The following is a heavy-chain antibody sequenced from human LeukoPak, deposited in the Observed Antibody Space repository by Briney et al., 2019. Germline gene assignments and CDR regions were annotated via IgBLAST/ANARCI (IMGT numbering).Heavy chain of an antibody. D-gene: IGHD3-10*01. V-gene: IGHV3-9*01. Sequence: PGGSLRLSCAASGFTFDDYAMHWVRQAPGKGLEWVSGISWNSGSIGYADSVKGRFTISRDNSKNTLYLQMNSLRAEDTAVYYCARDGRFGEPSDYWGQGTLVTVSS. CDR1: GFTFDDYA. J-gene: IGHJ4*02. CDR3: ARDGRFGEPSDY. CDR2: ISWNSGSI.